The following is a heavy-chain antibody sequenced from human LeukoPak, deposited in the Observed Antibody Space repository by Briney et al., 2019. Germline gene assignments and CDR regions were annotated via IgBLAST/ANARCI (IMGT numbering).Heavy chain of an antibody. V-gene: IGHV3-21*01. D-gene: IGHD4-17*01. CDR1: GFTFSSYS. Sequence: GGSLRLSCAASGFTFSSYSMNWFRLAPGKGLEWVSSISSSSSYIYYADSVKGRFTISRDNAKNSLYLQMNSLRAEDTAVYYCARSTVNPEYYFDYWGQGTLVTVSS. J-gene: IGHJ4*02. CDR2: ISSSSSYI. CDR3: ARSTVNPEYYFDY.